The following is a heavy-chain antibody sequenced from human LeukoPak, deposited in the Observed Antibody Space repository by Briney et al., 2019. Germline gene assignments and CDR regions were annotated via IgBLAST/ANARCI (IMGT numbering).Heavy chain of an antibody. Sequence: SETLSLTCTVSGGSISSYYWSWIRQPPGKGLEWIGYIYYSGSTNCNPSLKSRVTISVDTSKNQFSLKLSSVTAADTAVYYCARGYCSGGSCYEGYYYYYYMDVWGKGTTVTVSS. CDR2: IYYSGST. D-gene: IGHD2-15*01. CDR1: GGSISSYY. CDR3: ARGYCSGGSCYEGYYYYYYMDV. J-gene: IGHJ6*03. V-gene: IGHV4-59*01.